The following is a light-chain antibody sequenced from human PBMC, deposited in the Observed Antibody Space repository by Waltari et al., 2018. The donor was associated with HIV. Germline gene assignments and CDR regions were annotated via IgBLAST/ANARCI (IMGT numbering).Light chain of an antibody. J-gene: IGKJ2*01. Sequence: DIQMTLSPSSLSASVGDRVTITCQASHDITDSLNWFRQKPGEAPKLLIYDASNLEAGVPSRFSGSGSGTDFTFTISSLQTEDIATYYCQQYFNLPYTFGRGTKLEI. CDR2: DAS. CDR3: QQYFNLPYT. CDR1: HDITDS. V-gene: IGKV1-33*01.